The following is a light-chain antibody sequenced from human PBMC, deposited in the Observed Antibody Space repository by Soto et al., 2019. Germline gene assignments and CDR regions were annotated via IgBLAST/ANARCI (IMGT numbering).Light chain of an antibody. J-gene: IGLJ1*01. V-gene: IGLV1-40*01. Sequence: QSVLTQPPSVPGAPGQRVSISCTGSTSNIGAPYDVHWYQHLPGTAPKLLIYGDNNRPSGVPDRFSGSKSGTSASLAITRLQAEDEADYYCQSYDISLHNYVFGTGTKANVL. CDR1: TSNIGAPYD. CDR2: GDN. CDR3: QSYDISLHNYV.